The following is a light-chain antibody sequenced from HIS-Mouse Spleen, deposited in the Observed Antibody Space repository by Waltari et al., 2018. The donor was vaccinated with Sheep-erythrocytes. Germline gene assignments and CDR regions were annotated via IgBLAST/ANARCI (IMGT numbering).Light chain of an antibody. CDR3: QAWDSSHVV. CDR1: NIGSKS. J-gene: IGLJ2*01. Sequence: SYVLTQPPSVSVAPGQTARITCGGNNIGSKSVHWYQQKPGQAPVLVVYDDSDRPSGIPERFSGSNSGNTATLTISGTQAMDEADYYCQAWDSSHVVFGGGTKLTVL. CDR2: DDS. V-gene: IGLV3-21*02.